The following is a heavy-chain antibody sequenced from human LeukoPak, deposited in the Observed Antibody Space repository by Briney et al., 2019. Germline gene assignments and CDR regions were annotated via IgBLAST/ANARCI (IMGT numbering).Heavy chain of an antibody. Sequence: SQTLSLTCTVSGGSSNIGNYYWTWIRQLAGKGLEWIGRIYTRGSTLYNPSLKSRVTISIDTSKNQFSLKLDSVTAADTAVYYCARMRVTGTYPFDSWGQGTLVVVSS. D-gene: IGHD1-1*01. V-gene: IGHV4-61*02. J-gene: IGHJ4*02. CDR2: IYTRGST. CDR1: GGSSNIGNYY. CDR3: ARMRVTGTYPFDS.